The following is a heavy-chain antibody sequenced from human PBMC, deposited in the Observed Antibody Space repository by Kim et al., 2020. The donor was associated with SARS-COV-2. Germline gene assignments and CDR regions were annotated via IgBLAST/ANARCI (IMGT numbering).Heavy chain of an antibody. J-gene: IGHJ4*02. CDR3: ATGLDPVGLEYCDY. Sequence: ASVKVSCKVSGYTLTQLSMHWVRQAPGKGLEWMGGFDPEDGETIYAQKFQGRVTMTEDTSTDTAYMDLSSLRSEDTAVYYCATGLDPVGLEYCDYWGQGTLVTVSS. CDR2: FDPEDGET. V-gene: IGHV1-24*01. CDR1: GYTLTQLS. D-gene: IGHD2-2*01.